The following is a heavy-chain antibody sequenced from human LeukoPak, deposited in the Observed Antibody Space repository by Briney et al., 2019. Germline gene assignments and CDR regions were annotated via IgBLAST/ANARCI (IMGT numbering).Heavy chain of an antibody. V-gene: IGHV1-18*04. J-gene: IGHJ6*04. Sequence: ASVKVSSKASGYTFTISGISWGRQAPGQGLEWMGWISAYNGNTNYAQKLQGRVTMTIDTFTSTAYMELRSLRSDDTAVYYCARHAARRALYYYYGMDVWGKGTTVTVSS. CDR3: ARHAARRALYYYYGMDV. CDR2: ISAYNGNT. CDR1: GYTFTISG. D-gene: IGHD6-6*01.